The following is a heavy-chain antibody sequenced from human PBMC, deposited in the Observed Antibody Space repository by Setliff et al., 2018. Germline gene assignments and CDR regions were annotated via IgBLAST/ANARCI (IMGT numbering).Heavy chain of an antibody. J-gene: IGHJ4*02. CDR3: ARGRDFWSGYLVY. CDR2: INPNSGGT. CDR1: GYTFTGYY. Sequence: GASVKVSCKASGYTFTGYYMHWVRQAPGQGLEWMGWINPNSGGTNYAQKFQGWATMTRDTSISTAYMELSRLRSDDTAVYYCARGRDFWSGYLVYWGQGTLVTVSS. V-gene: IGHV1-2*04. D-gene: IGHD3-3*01.